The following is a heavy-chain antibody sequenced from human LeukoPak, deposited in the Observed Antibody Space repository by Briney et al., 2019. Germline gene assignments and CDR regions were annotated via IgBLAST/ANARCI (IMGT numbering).Heavy chain of an antibody. J-gene: IGHJ4*02. Sequence: APVKVSCKASGYTFTGYYTHWVRQAPGQGLEWMGWINPNSGGTNYAQKFQGRVTMTRDTSISTAYMELSRLRSDDTAVYYCARGTSGYSSSWYSYWGQGTLVTVSS. CDR3: ARGTSGYSSSWYSY. D-gene: IGHD6-13*01. CDR2: INPNSGGT. CDR1: GYTFTGYY. V-gene: IGHV1-2*02.